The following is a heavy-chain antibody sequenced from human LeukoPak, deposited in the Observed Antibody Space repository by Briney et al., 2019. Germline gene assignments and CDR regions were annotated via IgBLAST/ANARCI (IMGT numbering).Heavy chain of an antibody. CDR3: AGGDIAVAGKALKDFDY. J-gene: IGHJ4*02. Sequence: SVKVSCKASGGTFSSYAISWVRQAPGQGLEWMGRIIPILGIANYAQKFQGRVTITADKSTSTAYMELSSLRSEDTAVYYCAGGDIAVAGKALKDFDYWGQGTLVTVSS. D-gene: IGHD6-19*01. CDR1: GGTFSSYA. CDR2: IIPILGIA. V-gene: IGHV1-69*04.